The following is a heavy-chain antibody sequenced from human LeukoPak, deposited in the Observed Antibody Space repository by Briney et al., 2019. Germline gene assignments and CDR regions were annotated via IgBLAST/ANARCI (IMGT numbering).Heavy chain of an antibody. CDR3: ARDREGRYYDSSGRDYYYYYGMDV. Sequence: GGSLRLSCAASGFTFSSYSMNWVRQAPGKGLEWVSYISSSSSTIYYADSVKGRFTISRDNAKNSLYLQMNSLRAEDTAVYYCARDREGRYYDSSGRDYYYYYGMDVWGQGTTVTVSS. D-gene: IGHD3-22*01. CDR1: GFTFSSYS. J-gene: IGHJ6*02. V-gene: IGHV3-48*04. CDR2: ISSSSSTI.